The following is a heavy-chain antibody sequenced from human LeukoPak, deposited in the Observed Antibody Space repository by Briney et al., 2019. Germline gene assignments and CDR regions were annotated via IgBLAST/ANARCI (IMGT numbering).Heavy chain of an antibody. CDR2: IYRGST. CDR3: ARGGDYEFDY. J-gene: IGHJ4*02. Sequence: SETLSLTCTVSGVSIRTYYWNWIRQPPGKGPEWIGYIYRGSTNYNPSFESRVTISVDTSKNQFSLKLSSVTAADTAVYYCARGGDYEFDYWGQGILVTVSS. CDR1: GVSIRTYY. D-gene: IGHD4-17*01. V-gene: IGHV4-59*01.